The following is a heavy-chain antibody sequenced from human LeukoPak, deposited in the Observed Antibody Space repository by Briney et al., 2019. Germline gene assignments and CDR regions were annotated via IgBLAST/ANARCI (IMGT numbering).Heavy chain of an antibody. Sequence: PGGSLRLPCAASGFTFSSYAMSWVRQAPGKGLEWVSAISGSGGSTYYADSVKGRFTISRDNSKNTLYLQMNSLRAEDTAVYYCAKEHYDYVWGSYRFGSFDYWGQGTLVTVSS. CDR2: ISGSGGST. J-gene: IGHJ4*02. CDR3: AKEHYDYVWGSYRFGSFDY. CDR1: GFTFSSYA. D-gene: IGHD3-16*02. V-gene: IGHV3-23*01.